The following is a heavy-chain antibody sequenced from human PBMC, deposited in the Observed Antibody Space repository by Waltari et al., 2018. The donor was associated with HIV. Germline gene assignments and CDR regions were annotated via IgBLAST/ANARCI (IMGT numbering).Heavy chain of an antibody. Sequence: QVQLQGSGPGLVKPSETLSLTCTVSGGSISSYYWSWIRQPPGKGLEWIGYIYYSGSTNYNPSLKSRVTISVDTSKNQFSLKLSSVTAADTAVYYCARDRKHDYGDYYYYYYDMDVWGKGTTVTVSS. V-gene: IGHV4-59*01. CDR2: IYYSGST. CDR3: ARDRKHDYGDYYYYYYDMDV. J-gene: IGHJ6*03. D-gene: IGHD4-17*01. CDR1: GGSISSYY.